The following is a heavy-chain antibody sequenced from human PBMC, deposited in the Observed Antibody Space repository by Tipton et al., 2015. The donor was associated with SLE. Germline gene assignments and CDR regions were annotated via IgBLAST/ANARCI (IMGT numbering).Heavy chain of an antibody. V-gene: IGHV4-34*01. Sequence: TLSLTCAVLGESFSGNYLNWIRQSPGKGLEWIGEINHSGGTNYNPSLKSRVTISVDKNEVSLKVRFVTAADTAVHYCARRVDFWSYWFFDIWGRGTPVSVSS. CDR1: GESFSGNY. D-gene: IGHD3-3*01. CDR2: INHSGGT. CDR3: ARRVDFWSYWFFDI. J-gene: IGHJ2*01.